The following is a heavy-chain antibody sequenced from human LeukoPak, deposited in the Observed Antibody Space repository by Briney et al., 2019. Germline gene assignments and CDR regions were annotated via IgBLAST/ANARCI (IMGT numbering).Heavy chain of an antibody. CDR2: ISSYYGNT. CDR3: ARDRIQLWLARNFDY. D-gene: IGHD5-18*01. V-gene: IGHV1-18*01. Sequence: ASVKVSCKASGYTFTDYGISWVRQAPGQGLEWMGWISSYYGNTNYAQKLQGRVTMTTGTSTNTAYMELRSLRSDDTAVYYCARDRIQLWLARNFDYWGQGTLVTVSS. J-gene: IGHJ4*02. CDR1: GYTFTDYG.